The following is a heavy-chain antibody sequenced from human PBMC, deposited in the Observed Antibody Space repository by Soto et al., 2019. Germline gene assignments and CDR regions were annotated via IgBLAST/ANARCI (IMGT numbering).Heavy chain of an antibody. Sequence: QVQLVESGGGVVQPGRSLRLSCAASGFTFSSYAMHWVRQAPGKGLEWVAVISYDGSNKYYADSVKGRFTISRDNSKNTLYLQMNSLRAEDTAVYYCARDGGIAAAGNGYYGMDVWGQGTTVTVSS. CDR2: ISYDGSNK. J-gene: IGHJ6*02. V-gene: IGHV3-30-3*01. CDR3: ARDGGIAAAGNGYYGMDV. D-gene: IGHD6-13*01. CDR1: GFTFSSYA.